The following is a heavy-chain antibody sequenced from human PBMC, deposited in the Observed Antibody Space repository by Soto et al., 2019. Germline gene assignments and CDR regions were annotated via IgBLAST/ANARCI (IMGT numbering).Heavy chain of an antibody. CDR2: IYWNDDK. D-gene: IGHD3-3*01. J-gene: IGHJ4*02. V-gene: IGHV2-5*01. CDR3: AHNDFWSAYYTGSFDY. Sequence: SCATLVNPAQTLTLTCTFSGFSLSTSGVGVGWIRQPPGKALEWLALIYWNDDKRYSPSLKSRLTITKDTSKTQVVLTMTNMDPVDTATYYCAHNDFWSAYYTGSFDYWGQGTLVTVSS. CDR1: GFSLSTSGVG.